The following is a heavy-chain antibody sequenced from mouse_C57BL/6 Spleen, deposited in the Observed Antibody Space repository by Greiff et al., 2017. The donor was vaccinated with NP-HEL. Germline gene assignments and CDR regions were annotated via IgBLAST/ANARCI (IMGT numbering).Heavy chain of an antibody. V-gene: IGHV1-85*01. CDR2: IYPRDGST. CDR1: GYTFTSYD. CDR3: ARLGYGNYVYYAMDY. D-gene: IGHD2-1*01. J-gene: IGHJ4*01. Sequence: QVQLKESGPELVKPGASVKLSCKASGYTFTSYDINWVKQRPGQGLEWIGWIYPRDGSTKYNEKFKGKATLTVDTSSSTAYMELHSLTSEDSAVYFCARLGYGNYVYYAMDYWGQGTSVTVSS.